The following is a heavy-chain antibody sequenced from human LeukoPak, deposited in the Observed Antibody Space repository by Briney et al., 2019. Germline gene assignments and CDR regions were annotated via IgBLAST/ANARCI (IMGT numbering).Heavy chain of an antibody. CDR3: ARLYYYYYMDI. J-gene: IGHJ6*03. CDR2: ISGGSSTI. CDR1: GFTFSSYG. V-gene: IGHV3-48*04. Sequence: GGSLRLSYAASGFTFSSYGVNWVRQAPGKGLEWVSYISGGSSTIYYADSVKGRFTSSRDNAKNSLFLQMNSLRAEDTAVYYCARLYYYYYMDIWGKGTTVTVSS.